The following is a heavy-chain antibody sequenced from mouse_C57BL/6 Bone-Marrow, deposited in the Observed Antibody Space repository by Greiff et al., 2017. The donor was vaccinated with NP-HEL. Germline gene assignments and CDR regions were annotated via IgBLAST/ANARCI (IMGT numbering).Heavy chain of an antibody. Sequence: QVQLQQPGAELVMPGASVKLSCKASGYTFTSYWMHWVKQRPGQGLEWIGEIDPSGSYTNYNQKFKGKSTLTVDKSSSTAYMQLSSLTSEDSAVYYCARHDYYYGSSYRFADWGQGTLVTVSA. V-gene: IGHV1-69*01. CDR3: ARHDYYYGSSYRFAD. CDR2: IDPSGSYT. CDR1: GYTFTSYW. D-gene: IGHD1-1*01. J-gene: IGHJ3*01.